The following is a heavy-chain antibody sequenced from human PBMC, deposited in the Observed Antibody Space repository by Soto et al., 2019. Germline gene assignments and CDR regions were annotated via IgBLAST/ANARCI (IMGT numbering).Heavy chain of an antibody. CDR2: IIPIFGTA. J-gene: IGHJ6*02. V-gene: IGHV1-69*05. CDR3: ARDRGEDIVVVPALYGMDV. CDR1: GGTFSSYA. D-gene: IGHD2-2*01. Sequence: SVKVSCKASGGTFSSYAISWVRQAPGQGLEWMGGIIPIFGTANYAQKLQGRVTMTTDTSTSTAYMELRSLRSDDTAVYYWARDRGEDIVVVPALYGMDVWGQGTTVTVSS.